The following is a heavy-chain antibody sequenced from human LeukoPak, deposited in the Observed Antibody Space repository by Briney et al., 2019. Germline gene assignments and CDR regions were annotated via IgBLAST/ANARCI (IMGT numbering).Heavy chain of an antibody. CDR3: ASAYCGGDCTPYWYFDL. CDR2: IYYSGSST. J-gene: IGHJ2*01. D-gene: IGHD2-21*02. Sequence: SETLSLTCTVSGGSINSDYWSWVRQPPGKGLEWIGYIYYSGSSTNYNPSLKSRVTISVDTSKNQFSLKLSSVTAADTAVYYCASAYCGGDCTPYWYFDLWGRGTLVTVSS. CDR1: GGSINSDY. V-gene: IGHV4-59*08.